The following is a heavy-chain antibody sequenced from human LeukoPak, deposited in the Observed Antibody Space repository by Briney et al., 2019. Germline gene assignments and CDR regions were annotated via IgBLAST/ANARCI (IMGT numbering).Heavy chain of an antibody. CDR3: AREYCSSTSCLYDY. CDR1: GFTFSSYS. D-gene: IGHD2-2*01. V-gene: IGHV3-48*01. J-gene: IGHJ4*02. Sequence: GGSLRLSCAASGFTFSSYSMNWVRQAPGKGLEWVSYIGSSRSTIYYADSVKGRFTISRDNAKNSLYLQMNSLRAEDTAVYYCAREYCSSTSCLYDYWGQGTLVTVSS. CDR2: IGSSRSTI.